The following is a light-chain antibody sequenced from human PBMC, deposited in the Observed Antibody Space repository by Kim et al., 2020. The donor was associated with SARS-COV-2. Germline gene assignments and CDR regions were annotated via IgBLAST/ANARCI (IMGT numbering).Light chain of an antibody. Sequence: VALGQTVRSTCQGDSLRSYYASWYQQKPGQAPVLVIYGKNNRPSGIPDRFSGSSSGNTASLTITGAQAEDEADYYCNSRDSSGNQVFGGGTQLTVL. CDR1: SLRSYY. V-gene: IGLV3-19*01. CDR3: NSRDSSGNQV. J-gene: IGLJ3*02. CDR2: GKN.